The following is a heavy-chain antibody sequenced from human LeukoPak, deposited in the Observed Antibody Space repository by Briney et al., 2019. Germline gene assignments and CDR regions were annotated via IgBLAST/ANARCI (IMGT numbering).Heavy chain of an antibody. Sequence: GGSLRLSCAASGFTFSSYGMHWVRQAPGKGLEWVAVTWYDGSNKYYADSVKGRFTISRDNSKNTLYLQMNSLRAEDTAVYYCERDQGILYGMDVWGQGTTVTVSS. V-gene: IGHV3-33*01. J-gene: IGHJ6*02. CDR2: TWYDGSNK. CDR3: ERDQGILYGMDV. D-gene: IGHD5-18*01. CDR1: GFTFSSYG.